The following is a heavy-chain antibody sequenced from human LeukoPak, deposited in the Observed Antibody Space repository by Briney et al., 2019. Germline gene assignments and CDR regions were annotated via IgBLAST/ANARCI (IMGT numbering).Heavy chain of an antibody. Sequence: SSETLSLTCTVSGGSVNGYYWNWIRKAPRQGLEWIGFIHYSGLTVYSPSLQSRVSMSVDTSRNQFSLDLSSVTAADTALYYCARDPPEDEWNSLDSWGQGILVTVSS. CDR2: IHYSGLT. D-gene: IGHD1-7*01. V-gene: IGHV4-59*02. CDR3: ARDPPEDEWNSLDS. J-gene: IGHJ4*02. CDR1: GGSVNGYY.